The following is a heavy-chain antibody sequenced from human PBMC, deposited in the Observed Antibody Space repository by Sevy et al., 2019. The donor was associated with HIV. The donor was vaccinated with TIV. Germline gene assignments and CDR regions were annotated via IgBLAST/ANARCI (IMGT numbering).Heavy chain of an antibody. CDR3: ARSGGYSDYGMDV. V-gene: IGHV3-13*05. CDR2: VGPAGDQ. Sequence: GGSLRLSCVAAGFTFSSYDMHWVRQVTGKGLEWISGVGPAGDQFYPGSVKGRFTISTENAKNSFYLQMNNLRAGDTAVYYCARSGGYSDYGMDVWGQGTTVTVSS. D-gene: IGHD5-12*01. J-gene: IGHJ6*02. CDR1: GFTFSSYD.